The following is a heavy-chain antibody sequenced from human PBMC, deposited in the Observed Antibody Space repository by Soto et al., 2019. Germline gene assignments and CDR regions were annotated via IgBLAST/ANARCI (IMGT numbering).Heavy chain of an antibody. CDR1: GFTFDDYA. Sequence: EVQLVESGGGLVQPGRSLRLSCAASGFTFDDYAMHWVRQAPGKGLEWVSGISWNSGSIGYADSVKGRFTISRDNANNSLYLQMNSLRAEDTALYYCAKEGSLSIVYYYYYMDVWGKGTTVTVSS. J-gene: IGHJ6*03. D-gene: IGHD3-16*02. CDR3: AKEGSLSIVYYYYYMDV. CDR2: ISWNSGSI. V-gene: IGHV3-9*01.